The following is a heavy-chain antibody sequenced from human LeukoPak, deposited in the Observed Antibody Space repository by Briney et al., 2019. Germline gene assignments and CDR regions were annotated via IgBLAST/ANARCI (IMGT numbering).Heavy chain of an antibody. J-gene: IGHJ4*02. V-gene: IGHV6-1*01. CDR2: TYYRSKWYN. CDR1: GDSVSSNSAA. Sequence: SQTLSLTCAISGDSVSSNSAAWNWIRPSPLRGLEWLGRTYYRSKWYNDYAVSVKSRITINPHTSKNQFSLHLNSVTPEDTAVYYCARDGPGAGPDFDYWGQGTLVTVSS. CDR3: ARDGPGAGPDFDY. D-gene: IGHD6-13*01.